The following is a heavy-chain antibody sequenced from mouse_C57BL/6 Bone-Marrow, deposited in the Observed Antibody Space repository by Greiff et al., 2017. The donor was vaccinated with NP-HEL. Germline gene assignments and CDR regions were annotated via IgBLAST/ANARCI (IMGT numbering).Heavy chain of an antibody. CDR3: TTGKPPFAY. Sequence: EVQLQQSGAELVRPGASVKLSCTASGFNIKDDYMHWVKQRPEQGLEWIGWIDPENGDTEYASKFQGKVTITADTSSNTAYLPLSSLTSEDTAVYYCTTGKPPFAYWGQGTLVTVSA. D-gene: IGHD2-1*01. J-gene: IGHJ3*01. CDR2: IDPENGDT. CDR1: GFNIKDDY. V-gene: IGHV14-4*01.